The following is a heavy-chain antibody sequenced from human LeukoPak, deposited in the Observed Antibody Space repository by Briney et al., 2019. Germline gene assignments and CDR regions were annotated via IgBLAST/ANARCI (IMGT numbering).Heavy chain of an antibody. J-gene: IGHJ4*02. CDR2: IIPIFGTA. CDR1: GGTFSSYA. Sequence: GASVKVSCKASGGTFSSYAISWVRQAPGQGLEWMGGIIPIFGTANYAQKFQGRVTITADESTSTAYMELSSLRSEDTAVYYCAREGLNYYDSSGYYYDDFDYWGQGTLVTVSS. V-gene: IGHV1-69*13. CDR3: AREGLNYYDSSGYYYDDFDY. D-gene: IGHD3-22*01.